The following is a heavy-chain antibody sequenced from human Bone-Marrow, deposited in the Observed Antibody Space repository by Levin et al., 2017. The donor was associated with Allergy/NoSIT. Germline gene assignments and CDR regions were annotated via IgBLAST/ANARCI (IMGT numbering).Heavy chain of an antibody. Sequence: LSLTCAASGFTFRSYSMNWVRQAPGKGLEWVSYISSSSSTIYYADSVKGRFTISRDNAKNSLYLQMNSLRAEDTAVYYCARSVGSGSYYTDAFDIWGQGTMVTVSS. CDR1: GFTFRSYS. J-gene: IGHJ3*02. CDR2: ISSSSSTI. V-gene: IGHV3-48*01. CDR3: ARSVGSGSYYTDAFDI. D-gene: IGHD3-10*01.